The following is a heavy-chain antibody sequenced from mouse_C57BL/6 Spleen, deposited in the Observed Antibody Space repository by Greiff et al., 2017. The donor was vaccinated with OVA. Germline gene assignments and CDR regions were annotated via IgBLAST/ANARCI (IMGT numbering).Heavy chain of an antibody. J-gene: IGHJ1*03. Sequence: VQLQQSGPELVKPGASVTMSCKASGYTFTDYNMHWVKQSPGQSLEWIGYINPNNGGTSYNQKFKGKATLTVNKSSSTAYMELRSLTSEDSAVDYCASRTTVVDWYFDVWGTGTTVTVSS. D-gene: IGHD1-1*01. CDR3: ASRTTVVDWYFDV. CDR2: INPNNGGT. CDR1: GYTFTDYN. V-gene: IGHV1-22*01.